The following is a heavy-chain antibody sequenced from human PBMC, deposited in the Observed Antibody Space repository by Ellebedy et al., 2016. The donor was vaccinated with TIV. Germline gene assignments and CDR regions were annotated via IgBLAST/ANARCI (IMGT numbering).Heavy chain of an antibody. CDR2: IKSESDGGTT. D-gene: IGHD3-16*02. CDR3: TADTYRSSSMAVDY. J-gene: IGHJ4*02. CDR1: GFTFTNTW. V-gene: IGHV3-15*06. Sequence: GGSLRLXCAASGFTFTNTWMNWVRQAPGKGLEWVGRIKSESDGGTTHYAAPVKGRFTISRDDSGNTLFLQMSSLKVEDTSMYYCTADTYRSSSMAVDYWGQGTLVTVSS.